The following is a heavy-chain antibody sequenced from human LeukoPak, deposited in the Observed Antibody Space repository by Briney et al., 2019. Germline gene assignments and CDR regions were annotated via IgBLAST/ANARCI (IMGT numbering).Heavy chain of an antibody. V-gene: IGHV4-34*01. CDR2: VNRGGST. CDR3: ARQRWGQLLRPDYYYYYMDV. CDR1: GASYNAYY. J-gene: IGHJ6*03. D-gene: IGHD2-15*01. Sequence: SETMSLTCAVYGASYNAYYWSWIRQPPGKGLEWIGEVNRGGSTNYNPSLNTRVTMSLDTSKNQFSLKLRSVTAADTAVYYCARQRWGQLLRPDYYYYYMDVWGKGTTVTVSS.